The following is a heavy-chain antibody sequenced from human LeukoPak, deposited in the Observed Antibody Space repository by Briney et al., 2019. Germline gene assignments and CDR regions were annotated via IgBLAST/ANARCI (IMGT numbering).Heavy chain of an antibody. CDR3: ARGRRCSGGSCYSVWLY. Sequence: GASVKVSCKASGYTFTSYDINWVRQATGQGLEWMGWMNPNSGNTGYAQKFQGRVTMTRNTSINTAYMELSSLRSEDTAVYYCARGRRCSGGSCYSVWLYWGQGTLVTVSS. CDR2: MNPNSGNT. V-gene: IGHV1-8*01. J-gene: IGHJ4*02. CDR1: GYTFTSYD. D-gene: IGHD2-15*01.